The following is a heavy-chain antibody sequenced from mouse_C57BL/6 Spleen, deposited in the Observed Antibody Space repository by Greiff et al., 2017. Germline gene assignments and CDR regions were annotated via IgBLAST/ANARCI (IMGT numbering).Heavy chain of an antibody. CDR2: IDPSDSET. CDR1: GYTFTSYW. D-gene: IGHD2-4*01. Sequence: QVQLQQPGAELVRPGSSVKLSCKASGYTFTSYWMHWVKQRPIQGLEWIGNIDPSDSETHYNQKFKDKATLTVDKSSSTAYMQLSSLTSEDSAVDYCARSYYDYDDYAMDYWGQGTSVTVSS. V-gene: IGHV1-52*01. CDR3: ARSYYDYDDYAMDY. J-gene: IGHJ4*01.